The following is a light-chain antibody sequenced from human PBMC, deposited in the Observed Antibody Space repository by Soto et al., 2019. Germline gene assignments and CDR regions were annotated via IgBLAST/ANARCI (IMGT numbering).Light chain of an antibody. CDR2: GAS. CDR1: QSVSSSY. CDR3: QKYNSAPLT. J-gene: IGKJ4*01. Sequence: EIVLTQSPCTLSLSPWERSTLAFMASQSVSSSYLAWYQQKPGQAPRLLIYGASNRATGIPDRFSGSGSGTDFTLTISSLQPEDVAAYYCQKYNSAPLTFGGGTKVDI. V-gene: IGKV3-20*01.